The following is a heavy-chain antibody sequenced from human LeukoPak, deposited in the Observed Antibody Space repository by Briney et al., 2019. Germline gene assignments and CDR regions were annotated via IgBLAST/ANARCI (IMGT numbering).Heavy chain of an antibody. J-gene: IGHJ4*02. V-gene: IGHV1-2*02. CDR2: INPNSGGT. CDR3: ARVRYYYGSGSYYSIDY. Sequence: VASVKVSCKPSVYTFTGYYMHWVRQAPGQGLEWMGWINPNSGGTNYAQKFQGRVTMTRDTSISTAYMELSRLRSDDTAVYYCARVRYYYGSGSYYSIDYWGQGTLVTVSS. CDR1: VYTFTGYY. D-gene: IGHD3-10*01.